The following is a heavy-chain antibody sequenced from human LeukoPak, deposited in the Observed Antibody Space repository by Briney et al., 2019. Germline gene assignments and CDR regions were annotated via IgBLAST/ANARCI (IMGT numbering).Heavy chain of an antibody. CDR2: IYTSGST. Sequence: SETLSLTCTVSGGSISSYFWSWIRQPAGKGLEWIGRIYTSGSTNYNPSLKSRVTMSVDTSKNQFSLKLSSVTAADTAVYYCARLEWDSGDNGYYYYYYMDVWGNGTTVTVSS. D-gene: IGHD4-23*01. V-gene: IGHV4-4*07. CDR3: ARLEWDSGDNGYYYYYYMDV. CDR1: GGSISSYF. J-gene: IGHJ6*03.